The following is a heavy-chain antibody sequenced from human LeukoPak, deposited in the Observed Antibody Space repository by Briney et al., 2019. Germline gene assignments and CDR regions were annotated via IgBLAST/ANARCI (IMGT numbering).Heavy chain of an antibody. CDR3: ARQEYCSGGSCYTWFDP. CDR2: IYPADSDI. Sequence: GESLKISCKGSGYSINNYWIGWVRQMPGKGLEWMGIIYPADSDIRYSPSFQGQVTITADKSISTAYLQWSSLKASDTAMYYCARQEYCSGGSCYTWFDPWGQGTLVTVSS. V-gene: IGHV5-51*01. CDR1: GYSINNYW. D-gene: IGHD2-15*01. J-gene: IGHJ5*02.